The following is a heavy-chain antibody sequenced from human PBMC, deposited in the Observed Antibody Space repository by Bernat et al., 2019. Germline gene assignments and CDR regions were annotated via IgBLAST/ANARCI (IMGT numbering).Heavy chain of an antibody. D-gene: IGHD1-26*01. CDR1: GFTFTNAW. CDR2: IKSNVAGGTL. V-gene: IGHV3-15*07. Sequence: EMQLVESGGGLVKPGGSLRLSCAASGFTFTNAWMNRVRQAPGKGLEWVGRIKSNVAGGTLDYAAPVKGRFAISRDDSKNTLYLQMNSLQAEDTAVYYCTTVQWASHDAFDVWGQGTMVTVSS. CDR3: TTVQWASHDAFDV. J-gene: IGHJ3*01.